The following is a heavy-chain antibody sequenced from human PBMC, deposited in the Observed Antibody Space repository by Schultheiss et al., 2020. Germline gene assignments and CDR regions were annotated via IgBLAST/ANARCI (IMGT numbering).Heavy chain of an antibody. Sequence: GESLKISCAASGFTFSSYGMHWVRQAPGKGLEWVSAISGSGGSTYYADSVKGRFTISRDNSKNTLYLQMNSLRAEDTAVYYCARVLESGSYYHYYYGMDVWGQGTTVTVSS. J-gene: IGHJ6*02. D-gene: IGHD1-26*01. CDR2: ISGSGGST. CDR3: ARVLESGSYYHYYYGMDV. V-gene: IGHV3-23*01. CDR1: GFTFSSYG.